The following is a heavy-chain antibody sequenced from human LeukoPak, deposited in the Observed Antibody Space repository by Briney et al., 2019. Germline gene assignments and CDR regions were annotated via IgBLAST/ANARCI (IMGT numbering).Heavy chain of an antibody. D-gene: IGHD3-10*01. J-gene: IGHJ6*04. CDR3: ARDSYYYGSGSYPDV. Sequence: PSETLSLTCTVSGGSISSYYWSWIRQPAGKGLEWIGRIYTSGSTNYNPSLKSRVTMSVDTSKNQFSLKLSSVTAGDTAVYYCARDSYYYGSGSYPDVWGKGTTVTVSS. CDR2: IYTSGST. CDR1: GGSISSYY. V-gene: IGHV4-4*07.